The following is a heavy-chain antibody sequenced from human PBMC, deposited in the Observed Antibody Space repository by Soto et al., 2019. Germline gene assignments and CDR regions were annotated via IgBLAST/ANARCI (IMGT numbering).Heavy chain of an antibody. CDR1: GFSLTTSGVG. D-gene: IGHD3-3*01. V-gene: IGHV2-5*02. CDR3: AHRILRTVFGLVTTTAIYFDF. CDR2: IYWDDDK. Sequence: QITLNESGPTVVKPAETLTLTCTFSGFSLTTSGVGVGWIRQSPGKAPEWLALIYWDDDKRYSASLKSMLTITKDTSKNQVVLTMAGVDPADTATYYCAHRILRTVFGLVTTTAIYFDFWGQGTPVVVSS. J-gene: IGHJ4*02.